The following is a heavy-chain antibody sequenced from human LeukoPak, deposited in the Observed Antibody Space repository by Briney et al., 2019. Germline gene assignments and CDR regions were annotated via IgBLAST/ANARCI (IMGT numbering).Heavy chain of an antibody. Sequence: GGSLRLSCAASGFTFSNYEMNWVRQAPGKGLEWVSYISSSRGTKYYADSVKGRFSTSRDNAKNSLYLQMNSLRGDDTAVYYCAREGGYNDFDNWGQGTLVTVSS. CDR2: ISSSRGTK. V-gene: IGHV3-48*03. CDR3: AREGGYNDFDN. CDR1: GFTFSNYE. D-gene: IGHD5-24*01. J-gene: IGHJ4*02.